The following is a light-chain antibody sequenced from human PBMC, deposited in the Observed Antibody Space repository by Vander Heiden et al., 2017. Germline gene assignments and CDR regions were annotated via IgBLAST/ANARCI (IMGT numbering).Light chain of an antibody. CDR1: QTISIFS. Sequence: EIVLTQSPVTLSLSPWERGTLSCRASQTISIFSFAWYQQKPGQTPRLLIYDTSSRATGIPDRFRGSGSGTDFTLTISRLEPEDFAVYYCQQYDTLPTTFGQGTRLKIK. J-gene: IGKJ5*01. CDR3: QQYDTLPTT. V-gene: IGKV3-20*01. CDR2: DTS.